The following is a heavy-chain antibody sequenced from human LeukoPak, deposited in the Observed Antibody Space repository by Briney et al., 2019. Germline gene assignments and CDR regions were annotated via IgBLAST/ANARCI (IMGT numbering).Heavy chain of an antibody. CDR3: ATGAGSGNNRPPDVFDI. Sequence: GGSLRLSCEASGLTFSRYWMHWVRQPPGGGLVWVWRINHDGSTTKYADSVKGRFTISRDNAKNTLYLQMNSLGVEDTATYHCATGAGSGNNRPPDVFDIWGQGALVTVSS. CDR2: INHDGSTT. J-gene: IGHJ3*02. CDR1: GLTFSRYW. V-gene: IGHV3-74*01. D-gene: IGHD4-23*01.